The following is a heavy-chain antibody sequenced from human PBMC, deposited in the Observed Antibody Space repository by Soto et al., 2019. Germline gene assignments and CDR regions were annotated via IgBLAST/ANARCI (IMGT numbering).Heavy chain of an antibody. CDR2: IYPGDSDT. J-gene: IGHJ6*02. V-gene: IGHV5-51*01. CDR1: GYSFTSYW. CDR3: ARTAAAGKYYYGMAD. D-gene: IGHD6-13*01. Sequence: GESLKISCKGSGYSFTSYWIGWVRQMPGKGLEWMGIIYPGDSDTRYSPSFQGQVTISADKSISTAYLQWSSLKASDTAMYYCARTAAAGKYYYGMADWGQGATVTVSS.